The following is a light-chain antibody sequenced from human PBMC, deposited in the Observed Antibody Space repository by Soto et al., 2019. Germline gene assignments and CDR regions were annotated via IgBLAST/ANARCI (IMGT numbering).Light chain of an antibody. CDR3: HQYYKWPLT. J-gene: IGKJ4*01. Sequence: EIVLTQSPATLSLSPGERATLSCRASQSVINNLAWYQQKPGQAPSLLIYDASTRATGIPARFSGSGSGTEFTLTISSLQSQDFAVYYCHQYYKWPLTFGGGTRW. V-gene: IGKV3-15*01. CDR2: DAS. CDR1: QSVINN.